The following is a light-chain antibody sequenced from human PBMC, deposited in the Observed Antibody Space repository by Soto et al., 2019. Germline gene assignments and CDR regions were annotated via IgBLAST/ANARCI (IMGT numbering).Light chain of an antibody. CDR3: QQSYSTPPENT. V-gene: IGKV1-39*01. Sequence: DIQMTQSPSSLSASVGDRVTITCRASQNINTYLNWYQQKPGKAPKLLIYAASSLQSGVPSRFSGSGSGTDFTLTIRSLQPEYFASYYCQQSYSTPPENTFGQGTKLEIK. CDR2: AAS. CDR1: QNINTY. J-gene: IGKJ2*01.